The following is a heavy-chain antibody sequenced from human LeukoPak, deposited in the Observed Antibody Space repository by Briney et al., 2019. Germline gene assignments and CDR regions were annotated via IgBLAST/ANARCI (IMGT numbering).Heavy chain of an antibody. D-gene: IGHD3-10*01. CDR2: INWNGGST. CDR1: GFTFDDYG. V-gene: IGHV3-20*04. J-gene: IGHJ4*02. Sequence: GGSLRLSCAASGFTFDDYGMSWVRQAPGKGLEWVSGINWNGGSTGYADSVKGRFTISRDNAKNSLYLQMNSLRAKDTALYYCARDTLYYGSTHFDYWGQGTLVTVSS. CDR3: ARDTLYYGSTHFDY.